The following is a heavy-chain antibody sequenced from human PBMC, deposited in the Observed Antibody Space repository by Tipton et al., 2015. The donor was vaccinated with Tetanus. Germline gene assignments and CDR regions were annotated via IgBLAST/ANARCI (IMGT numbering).Heavy chain of an antibody. CDR3: ARGSVVITAAKCLDY. V-gene: IGHV4-34*01. Sequence: TLSRTCAAYGGSFGGYYWSWIRQPPGKGLEWIGEISNSGGTNYNPSLKSRVTMSIDTSKNQFSLNLTSVTAADTALYYCARGSVVITAAKCLDYWGQGTQVTVSS. J-gene: IGHJ4*02. D-gene: IGHD2-2*01. CDR1: GGSFGGYY. CDR2: ISNSGGT.